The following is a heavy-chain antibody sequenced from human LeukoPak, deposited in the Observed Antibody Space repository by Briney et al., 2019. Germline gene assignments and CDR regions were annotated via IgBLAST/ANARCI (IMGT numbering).Heavy chain of an antibody. CDR2: IYYSGST. J-gene: IGHJ4*02. D-gene: IGHD2-15*01. V-gene: IGHV4-59*08. CDR3: ARQFRGNWDY. Sequence: SETLSLTCTVSGGSISSYYWRWIRQPPGKGLEWIGYIYYSGSTNYNPSLKSRVTISVDTSKNQFSLKLSSVTAADTAVYYCARQFRGNWDYWGQGTLVTVSS. CDR1: GGSISSYY.